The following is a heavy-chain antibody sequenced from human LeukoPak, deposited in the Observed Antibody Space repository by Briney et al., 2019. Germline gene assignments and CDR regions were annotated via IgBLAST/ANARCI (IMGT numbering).Heavy chain of an antibody. CDR3: ARVWGGSYYGWFDP. CDR1: GGSISSSSYY. J-gene: IGHJ5*02. V-gene: IGHV4-39*07. Sequence: SETLSLTCTVSGGSISSSSYYWGWIRQPPGKGLEWIGEINHSGSTNYNPSLKSRVTISVDTSKNQFSLKLSSVTAADTAVYYCARVWGGSYYGWFDPWGQGTLVTVSS. D-gene: IGHD1-26*01. CDR2: INHSGST.